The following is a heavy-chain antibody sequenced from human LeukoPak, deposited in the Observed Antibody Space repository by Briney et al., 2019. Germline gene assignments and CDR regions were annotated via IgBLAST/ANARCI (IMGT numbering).Heavy chain of an antibody. V-gene: IGHV3-7*01. D-gene: IGHD6-13*01. J-gene: IGHJ4*02. CDR2: IDQSGNEK. Sequence: GGSLRLSCAASGFIFSRYRMTWVRQAPGKGLEWVANIDQSGNEKFYVDSVKGRFTISRDNSKNSLYLQLNSLRVEDTAVYYCARDQGAAGDFWGQGTLVTVSS. CDR3: ARDQGAAGDF. CDR1: GFIFSRYR.